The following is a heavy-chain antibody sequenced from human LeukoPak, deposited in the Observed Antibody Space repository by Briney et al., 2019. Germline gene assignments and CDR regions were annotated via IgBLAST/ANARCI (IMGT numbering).Heavy chain of an antibody. J-gene: IGHJ5*02. V-gene: IGHV3-21*01. CDR2: ISSSSSYI. CDR3: ARDTYGSGALWFDP. D-gene: IGHD3-10*01. Sequence: GGSLRLSCAASGFTFSSYSMNWVRQAPGTGLEWVSSISSSSSYIYYADSVKGRFTISRDNAKNSLYLQMNSLRAEDTAVYYCARDTYGSGALWFDPWGQGTLVTVSS. CDR1: GFTFSSYS.